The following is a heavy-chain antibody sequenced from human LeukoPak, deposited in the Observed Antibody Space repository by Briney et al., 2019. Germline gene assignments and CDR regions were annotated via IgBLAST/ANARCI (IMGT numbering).Heavy chain of an antibody. D-gene: IGHD4-23*01. CDR3: AKVRYGGNYRFDP. Sequence: GGSLRLSCAASEFSVGSNYMTWVRQAPGKGLEWVAFIRYDGSNKYYADSVKGRFTISRDNSKNTLYLQMNSLRAEDTAVYYCAKVRYGGNYRFDPWGEGTLVTVSS. V-gene: IGHV3-30*02. J-gene: IGHJ5*02. CDR2: IRYDGSNK. CDR1: EFSVGSNY.